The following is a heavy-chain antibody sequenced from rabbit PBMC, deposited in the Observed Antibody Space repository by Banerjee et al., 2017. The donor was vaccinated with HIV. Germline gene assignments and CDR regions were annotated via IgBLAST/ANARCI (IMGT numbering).Heavy chain of an antibody. D-gene: IGHD1-1*01. CDR3: ARHETGTSGWNFNL. V-gene: IGHV1S40*01. CDR2: ISAGSSGTT. J-gene: IGHJ4*01. Sequence: QSLVESGGGLVLPEGSLPLTCKAAGVDFISIYYMCCVRQAPGKGLEWIGCISAGSSGTTYYASWAKGRFTISKTSSTTVTLQMTSLTAADSATYFCARHETGTSGWNFNLWGPGTLVTVS. CDR1: GVDFISIYY.